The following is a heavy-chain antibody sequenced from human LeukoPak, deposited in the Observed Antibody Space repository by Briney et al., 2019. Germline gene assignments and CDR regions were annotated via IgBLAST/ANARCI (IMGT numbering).Heavy chain of an antibody. CDR2: IYYSGST. CDR3: ARDLGDNGGYFDY. J-gene: IGHJ4*02. D-gene: IGHD4-23*01. V-gene: IGHV4-61*08. Sequence: SETLSLTCTVSGGSISSGDYYWSWIRQPPGKGLEWIGYIYYSGSTNYNPSLKSRVTISVDTSKNQFSLKLSSVTAADTAVYYCARDLGDNGGYFDYWGQGTLVTVSS. CDR1: GGSISSGDYY.